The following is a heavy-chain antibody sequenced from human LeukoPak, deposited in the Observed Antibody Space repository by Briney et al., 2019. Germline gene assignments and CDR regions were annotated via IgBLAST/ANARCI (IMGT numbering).Heavy chain of an antibody. CDR3: GRDWRSQGKDTSGSYYAPLDY. D-gene: IGHD3-10*01. CDR2: IHDDGGTS. V-gene: IGHV3-23*01. Sequence: GGSLRLSCEASGFAFSSYAMSWLRRAPGKGLEWVSTIHDDGGTSYYADSVKGRFTISRDNSRNTLNLQMNGLRAEDTALYYCGRDWRSQGKDTSGSYYAPLDYWGQGTQVTVSS. CDR1: GFAFSSYA. J-gene: IGHJ4*02.